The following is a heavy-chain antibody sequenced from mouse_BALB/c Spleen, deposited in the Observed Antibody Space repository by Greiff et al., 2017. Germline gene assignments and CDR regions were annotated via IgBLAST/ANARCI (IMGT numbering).Heavy chain of an antibody. CDR2: IDPSDSET. CDR1: GYTFTSYW. CDR3: ARGVAPDY. J-gene: IGHJ2*01. Sequence: QVQLQQPGAELVKPGAPVKLSCKASGYTFTSYWMNWVKQRPGRGLEWIGRIDPSDSETHYNQKFKDKATLTVDKSSSTAYIQLSSLTSEDSAVYYCARGVAPDYWGQGTTLTVSS. D-gene: IGHD1-3*01. V-gene: IGHV1-69*02.